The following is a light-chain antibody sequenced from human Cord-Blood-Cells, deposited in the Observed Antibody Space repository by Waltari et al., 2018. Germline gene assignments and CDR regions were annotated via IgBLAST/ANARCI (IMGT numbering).Light chain of an antibody. CDR3: QQYNSYPCT. V-gene: IGKV1-5*01. CDR2: DAS. J-gene: IGKJ1*01. Sequence: DIQMTQSPSTLSASVGDRVTITCRASQSISSWLAWYQQNQGKAPKLLIYDASSLESWVPSRFSRSGSGTEFTLTINSLQPDDFATYYCQQYNSYPCTFGQGTKVEIK. CDR1: QSISSW.